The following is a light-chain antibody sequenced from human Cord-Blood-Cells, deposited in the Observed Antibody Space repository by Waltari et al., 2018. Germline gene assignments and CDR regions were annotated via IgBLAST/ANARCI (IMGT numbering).Light chain of an antibody. Sequence: SYVLTQPPSVSVAPGKTARITCGGNNIGSKSVHWYQQKSGQAPVLVVYDDSDRPSGIPERFAGSNSGNTATLTISRVEAGDEADYYCQVWDSSSDHPVVFGGGTKLTVL. CDR3: QVWDSSSDHPVV. CDR2: DDS. J-gene: IGLJ2*01. V-gene: IGLV3-21*03. CDR1: NIGSKS.